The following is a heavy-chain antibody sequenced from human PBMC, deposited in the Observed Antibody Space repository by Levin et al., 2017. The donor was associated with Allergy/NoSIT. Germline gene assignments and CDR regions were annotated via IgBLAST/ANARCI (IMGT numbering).Heavy chain of an antibody. CDR1: GGSISSGGYS. CDR3: ARVGMRNYDFWSGYFRGYYFDY. CDR2: IYHSGST. J-gene: IGHJ4*02. Sequence: LRLSCAVSGGSISSGGYSWSWIRQPPGKGLEWIGYIYHSGSTYYNPSLKSRVSISVDRSKNQFSLELSSVTAADTAVYYCARVGMRNYDFWSGYFRGYYFDYWGQGTLVTVSS. D-gene: IGHD3-3*01. V-gene: IGHV4-30-2*01.